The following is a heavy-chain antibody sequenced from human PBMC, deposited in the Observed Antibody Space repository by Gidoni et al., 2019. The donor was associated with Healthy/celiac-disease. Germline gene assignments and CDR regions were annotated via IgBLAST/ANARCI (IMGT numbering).Heavy chain of an antibody. Sequence: EVQLVESGGGLVQPGRSLRLSCTASGFTFGDYAMSWVRQAPGKGLEWVGFIRSKAYGGTTEYAASVKGRFTISRDDSKSIAYLQMNSLKTEDTAVYYCTRALRFYYGSGSYYNDYYYGMDVWGQGTTVTVSS. CDR1: GFTFGDYA. CDR2: IRSKAYGGTT. CDR3: TRALRFYYGSGSYYNDYYYGMDV. J-gene: IGHJ6*02. V-gene: IGHV3-49*04. D-gene: IGHD3-10*01.